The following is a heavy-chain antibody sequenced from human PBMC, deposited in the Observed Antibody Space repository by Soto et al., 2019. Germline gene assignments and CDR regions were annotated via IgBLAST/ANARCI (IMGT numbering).Heavy chain of an antibody. CDR1: GGTFSSYT. V-gene: IGHV1-69*02. J-gene: IGHJ6*03. D-gene: IGHD6-19*01. CDR3: ARSVAVGGIYYYYYMDV. CDR2: IIPILGIA. Sequence: QVQLVQSGAEVKKPGSSVKVSCKASGGTFSSYTISWVRQAPGQGLEWMGRIIPILGIANYAQKFQGRVTITADKSTSTAYMELSSLRSVDTAVYYCARSVAVGGIYYYYYMDVWGKGTTVTVSS.